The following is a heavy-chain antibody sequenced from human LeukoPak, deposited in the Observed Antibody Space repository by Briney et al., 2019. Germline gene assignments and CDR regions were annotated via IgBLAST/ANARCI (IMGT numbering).Heavy chain of an antibody. CDR2: ITPDGGAK. D-gene: IGHD5-24*01. V-gene: IGHV3-7*01. J-gene: IGHJ4*02. CDR1: GFTFNGHW. Sequence: PGGSLRLSCATSGFTFNGHWMSWVRQAPGKGLEWVATITPDGGAKYYLDSVEGRFIISRDNAKNSLSLQMDSLRAEDTAVYYCARLPGDSTIYDYWGQGTLVTVSS. CDR3: ARLPGDSTIYDY.